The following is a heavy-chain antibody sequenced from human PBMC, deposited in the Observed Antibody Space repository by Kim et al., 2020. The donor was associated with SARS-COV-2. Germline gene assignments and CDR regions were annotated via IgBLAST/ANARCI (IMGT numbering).Heavy chain of an antibody. CDR3: AKGGEMATTSRYFDY. D-gene: IGHD3-16*01. J-gene: IGHJ4*02. Sequence: GGSLRLSCAASGFSFSSYAMGWVRQAAEKGLEWVAVISRSGDRTDYADSVKGRFTTSRDISTSTLYLQMNSLTAEDTALYYCAKGGEMATTSRYFDYWGQGSLVTVSS. CDR1: GFSFSSYA. V-gene: IGHV3-23*01. CDR2: ISRSGDRT.